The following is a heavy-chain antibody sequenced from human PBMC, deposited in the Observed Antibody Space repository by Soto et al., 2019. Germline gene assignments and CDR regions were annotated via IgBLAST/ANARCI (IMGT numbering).Heavy chain of an antibody. V-gene: IGHV4-59*08. CDR3: ARHNYCSSTSCYFGPAYYYYYMDV. CDR1: GGSISSYY. Sequence: SETLSLTCTVSGGSISSYYWSWIRQPPGKGLEWIGYIYYSGSTNYNPSLKSRVTISVDTSKNQFSLKLSSVTAADTAVYYCARHNYCSSTSCYFGPAYYYYYMDVWGKGTTVTVSS. D-gene: IGHD2-2*01. CDR2: IYYSGST. J-gene: IGHJ6*03.